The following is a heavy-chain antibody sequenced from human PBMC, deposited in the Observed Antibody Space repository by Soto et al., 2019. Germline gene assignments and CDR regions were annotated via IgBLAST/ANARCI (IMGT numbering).Heavy chain of an antibody. V-gene: IGHV4-30-2*01. J-gene: IGHJ4*02. D-gene: IGHD3-10*01. Sequence: QLQLQESGSGLVKPSQTLSLTCAVSGGSISSGGYSWSWIRQPPGKGLEWIGYTLHSGSTYYNPSRKSRVAVSVDRSKNQYSLKLSSVTAADTAVYYCASYYWGLDYWGQGTLVTVSS. CDR2: TLHSGST. CDR1: GGSISSGGYS. CDR3: ASYYWGLDY.